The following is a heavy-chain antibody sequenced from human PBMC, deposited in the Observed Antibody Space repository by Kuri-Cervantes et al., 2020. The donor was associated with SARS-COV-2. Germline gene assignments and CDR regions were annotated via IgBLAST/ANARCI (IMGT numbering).Heavy chain of an antibody. CDR3: ARVSGYCSSTSCRSYGCYYYYGMDV. V-gene: IGHV4-39*07. J-gene: IGHJ6*02. CDR1: GGSINSSSYY. Sequence: SETLSLTCTVSGGSINSSSYYWGWIRQPPGKGLEWIGEINHSGSTNYNPSLKSRVTISVDTPKNQFSLKLSSVTAADTAVYYCARVSGYCSSTSCRSYGCYYYYGMDVWGQGTTVTVSS. D-gene: IGHD2-2*01. CDR2: INHSGST.